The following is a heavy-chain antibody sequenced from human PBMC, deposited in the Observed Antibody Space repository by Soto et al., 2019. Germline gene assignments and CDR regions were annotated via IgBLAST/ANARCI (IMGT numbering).Heavy chain of an antibody. CDR3: AKPHYYGSGRVFDY. CDR1: GLSCSSCG. V-gene: IGHV3-30*18. D-gene: IGHD3-10*01. J-gene: IGHJ4*02. CDR2: ISYDGSNT. Sequence: GGSRRLSGAAAGLSCSSCGMHWVREAPGKGLELVAVISYDGSNTYYADSVKGRFTISRDNSKNTLHLQMNSLRAEGTAVYYCAKPHYYGSGRVFDYWGQGPLVTVSS.